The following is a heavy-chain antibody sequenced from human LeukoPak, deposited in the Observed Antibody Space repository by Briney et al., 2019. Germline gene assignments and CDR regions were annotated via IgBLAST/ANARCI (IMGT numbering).Heavy chain of an antibody. V-gene: IGHV1-2*02. CDR1: GYTFTGYL. Sequence: GASVKVSCKASGYTFTGYLIHWVRQAPGQGLEWMGWISPDRGDTNYAPKFQGRVTMTRDTSIRTVYMEMSRLRSDDTAVYYCASSPEFTWYFDLWGRGTLVTVSS. CDR3: ASSPEFTWYFDL. J-gene: IGHJ2*01. D-gene: IGHD3-10*01. CDR2: ISPDRGDT.